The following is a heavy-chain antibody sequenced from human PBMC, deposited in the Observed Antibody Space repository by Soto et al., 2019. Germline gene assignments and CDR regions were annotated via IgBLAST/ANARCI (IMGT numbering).Heavy chain of an antibody. D-gene: IGHD6-19*01. CDR2: ISSSGSTI. CDR3: LRGGIKVAGGCVE. J-gene: IGHJ4*02. V-gene: IGHV3-48*01. Sequence: VQLVESGGGSVQPGGPLRLSCAASGFSFSTHNMNWVRQAPGKGLEWVSSISSSGSTIYYADSVKGRFTMSRDNAKNSLYLQMNSLRAEDTAVYYCLRGGIKVAGGCVEWGQGTLVTVSS. CDR1: GFSFSTHN.